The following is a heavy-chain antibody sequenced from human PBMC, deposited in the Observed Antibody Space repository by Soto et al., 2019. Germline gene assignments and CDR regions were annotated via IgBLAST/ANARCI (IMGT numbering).Heavy chain of an antibody. D-gene: IGHD6-19*01. CDR2: IDPSDSYT. CDR3: ASQRKYSSGWYPVDY. J-gene: IGHJ4*02. Sequence: GESLKISCQGSGYSFTSYWISWVRQMPGKGLEWMGRIDPSDSYTNYSPSFQGHVTISADKSISTAYLQWSSLKASDTAMYYCASQRKYSSGWYPVDYWGQGTLVTVSS. CDR1: GYSFTSYW. V-gene: IGHV5-10-1*01.